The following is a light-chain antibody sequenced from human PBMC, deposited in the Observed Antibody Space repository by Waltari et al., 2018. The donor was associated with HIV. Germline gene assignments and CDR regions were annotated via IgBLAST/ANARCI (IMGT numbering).Light chain of an antibody. J-gene: IGLJ3*02. Sequence: QSALTQPRSVSGSPGQSVTISCTGTSSDVGGYDSVSWYLQHPGKVPKLILYEVIKRPSVVPDRFSGSKSGNTAALTIAGLQTEDEADYFCCSYAGTYTDLLFGGGTKLTVL. V-gene: IGLV2-11*01. CDR1: SSDVGGYDS. CDR3: CSYAGTYTDLL. CDR2: EVI.